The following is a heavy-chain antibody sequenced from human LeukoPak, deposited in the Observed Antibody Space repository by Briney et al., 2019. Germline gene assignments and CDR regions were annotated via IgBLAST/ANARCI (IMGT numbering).Heavy chain of an antibody. Sequence: PGGSLRLSCAASGFTFSSYAMHWVRQAPGKGLEWVAVISYDGSNKYYADSVKGRFTISRDNSKNTLYLQMNSLRAEDTAVYYCARVAEYCSGGSCLKYFDYWGQGTLVTVSS. J-gene: IGHJ4*02. CDR2: ISYDGSNK. V-gene: IGHV3-30*04. D-gene: IGHD2-15*01. CDR3: ARVAEYCSGGSCLKYFDY. CDR1: GFTFSSYA.